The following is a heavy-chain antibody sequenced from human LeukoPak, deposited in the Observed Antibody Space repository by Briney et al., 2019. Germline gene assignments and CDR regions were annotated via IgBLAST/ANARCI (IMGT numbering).Heavy chain of an antibody. CDR3: AKDGGDYDFWSGYYTNVYYYGMDV. Sequence: GGSLRLSCAASGFTVRSNYMSWVRQAPGKGLEWVSAISGSGGSTYYADSVKGRFTISRDNSKNTLYLQMNSLRAEDTAVYYCAKDGGDYDFWSGYYTNVYYYGMDVWGQGTTVTVSS. D-gene: IGHD3-3*01. V-gene: IGHV3-23*01. CDR1: GFTVRSNY. CDR2: ISGSGGST. J-gene: IGHJ6*02.